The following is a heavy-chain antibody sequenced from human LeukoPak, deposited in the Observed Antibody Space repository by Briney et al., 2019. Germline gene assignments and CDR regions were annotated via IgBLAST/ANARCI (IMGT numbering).Heavy chain of an antibody. Sequence: GGSLRLSCSVSGFTISSYAMHWVRQAPGKGLEYVSSISSDGKSTYYVDSAKGRFTISRDNSKNTLYLQVSSLRAEDTAVYYCVKDRWVDYWGQGTLVTVSS. D-gene: IGHD4-23*01. J-gene: IGHJ4*02. V-gene: IGHV3-64D*09. CDR3: VKDRWVDY. CDR1: GFTISSYA. CDR2: ISSDGKST.